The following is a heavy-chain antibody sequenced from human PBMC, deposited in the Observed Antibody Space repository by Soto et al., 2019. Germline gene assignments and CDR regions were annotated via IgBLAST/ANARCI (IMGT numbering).Heavy chain of an antibody. J-gene: IGHJ4*02. Sequence: GESLKISCKGSGYSFAGYWITWVRQKPGKRLAWMGRIDPSDSQTYYSPSFRGHVTISVTKSITTVFLQWSSLRASDTAMYYCARQIYDSDTGPNFQYYFDSWGQGTPVTVSS. V-gene: IGHV5-10-1*01. D-gene: IGHD3-22*01. CDR3: ARQIYDSDTGPNFQYYFDS. CDR1: GYSFAGYW. CDR2: IDPSDSQT.